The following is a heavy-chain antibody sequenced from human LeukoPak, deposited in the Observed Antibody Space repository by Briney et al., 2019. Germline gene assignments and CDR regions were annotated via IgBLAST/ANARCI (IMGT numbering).Heavy chain of an antibody. CDR2: IKSKTDGGTT. J-gene: IGHJ4*02. Sequence: GGSLRLSCAASGFTFSNAWMSWVRQAPGKGLEWVGRIKSKTDGGTTDYAAPVKGRFTISRDDSKNTLYLQMNSLKTEDTAVYYCARRSSGWTFDYWGQGTLVTVSS. CDR3: ARRSSGWTFDY. CDR1: GFTFSNAW. V-gene: IGHV3-15*01. D-gene: IGHD6-19*01.